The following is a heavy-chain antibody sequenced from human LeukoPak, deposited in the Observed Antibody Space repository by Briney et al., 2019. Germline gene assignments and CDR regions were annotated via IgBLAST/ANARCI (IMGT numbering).Heavy chain of an antibody. Sequence: PGGSLRLSCAASGFTFSSYGMHWVRQAPGKGLEWVAVIWYDGSNKYYADSVKGRFTISRDNSKNTLYLQMNSLRAEDTAVYYCARESAQQLVRGLYYYYYGMDVWGQGTTVTVSS. CDR1: GFTFSSYG. CDR3: ARESAQQLVRGLYYYYYGMDV. V-gene: IGHV3-33*01. J-gene: IGHJ6*02. CDR2: IWYDGSNK. D-gene: IGHD6-13*01.